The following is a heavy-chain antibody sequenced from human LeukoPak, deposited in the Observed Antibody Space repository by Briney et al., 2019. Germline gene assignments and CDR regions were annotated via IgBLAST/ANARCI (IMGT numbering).Heavy chain of an antibody. D-gene: IGHD2-2*01. J-gene: IGHJ6*03. V-gene: IGHV4-4*07. CDR2: IYPSGST. CDR3: ARAYCSNTFCYEGFNNYYYYMDV. CDR1: GGSISSHY. Sequence: ASETLSLTCTVSGGSISSHYWTWIRQPAGTGLEYIGRIYPSGSTNYSPSLKGRVTMAIDTSKTQFSLRLSSVTAADTAVYYCARAYCSNTFCYEGFNNYYYYMDVWGKGTTVTVSS.